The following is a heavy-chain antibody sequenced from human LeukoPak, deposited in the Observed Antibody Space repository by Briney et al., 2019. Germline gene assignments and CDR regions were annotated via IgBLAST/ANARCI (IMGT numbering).Heavy chain of an antibody. CDR3: ARVPRMITFGGVIGGSIDY. Sequence: PGGSLRLSCAASGFTFSSYWMHWVRQAPGKGLVWVSRINSDGSSTSYADSVKGRFTISRDNAKNTLYLQMNSLRAEDTAVYYCARVPRMITFGGVIGGSIDYWGQGTLVTVSS. V-gene: IGHV3-74*01. CDR1: GFTFSSYW. D-gene: IGHD3-16*02. CDR2: INSDGSST. J-gene: IGHJ4*02.